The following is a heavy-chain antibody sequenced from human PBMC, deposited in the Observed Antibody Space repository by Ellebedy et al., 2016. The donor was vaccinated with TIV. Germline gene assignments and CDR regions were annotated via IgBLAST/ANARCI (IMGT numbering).Heavy chain of an antibody. V-gene: IGHV4-34*01. J-gene: IGHJ4*02. CDR3: ARGRGGSYSIPFDV. CDR2: INHSGST. Sequence: SQTLSLTXAVSGASFRHYYWCWIRLPPGKGLEWIGEINHSGSTYYNPSLKSRVSMSVDRSKNQFSLKLNSLSAADTAVYFCARGRGGSYSIPFDVWGQGALVTVSS. D-gene: IGHD1-26*01. CDR1: GASFRHYY.